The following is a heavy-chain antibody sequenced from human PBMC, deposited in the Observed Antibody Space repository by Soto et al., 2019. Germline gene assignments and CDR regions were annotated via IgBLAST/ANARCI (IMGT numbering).Heavy chain of an antibody. D-gene: IGHD3-16*01. CDR1: DAYSSSRNW. CDR3: ASHRGNTFGPYDD. CDR2: IYHSGST. V-gene: IGHV4-4*01. Sequence: SHTSAVADAYSSSRNWCRCVRKSPGKGLEWIGEIYHSGSTNHNPSLKSRVIISVDKSRNQFSLKLSSVTAADTAVYFCASHRGNTFGPYDDWGQGTQVTVSS. J-gene: IGHJ4*01.